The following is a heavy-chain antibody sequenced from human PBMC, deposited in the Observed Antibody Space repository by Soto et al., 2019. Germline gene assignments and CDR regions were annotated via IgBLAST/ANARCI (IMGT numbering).Heavy chain of an antibody. CDR2: IYPGDSDT. CDR3: ARRDYNILTGYYSYVMDV. Sequence: GESLKISCKGYGYSFSRYWIGWVRQMPGKGLEWMGIIYPGDSDTKYSPSFEGQVTISVDQSISTAYLQWSSLKASDTAMYYCARRDYNILTGYYSYVMDVWGQGTTVTVSS. CDR1: GYSFSRYW. V-gene: IGHV5-51*01. D-gene: IGHD3-9*01. J-gene: IGHJ6*02.